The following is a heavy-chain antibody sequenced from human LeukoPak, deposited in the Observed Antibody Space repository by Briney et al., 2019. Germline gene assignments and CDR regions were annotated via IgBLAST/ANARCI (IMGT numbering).Heavy chain of an antibody. J-gene: IGHJ4*02. CDR3: GRRRDLVDY. CDR1: GFTFTDYY. D-gene: IGHD3-10*01. V-gene: IGHV3-11*04. CDR2: MSSSGRTI. Sequence: GGSLRLSCAASGFTFTDYYLSWIRQAPGRGLERVSYMSSSGRTIYYADSVKGRFTISRDNAKNSLYLQMNSLRAEDTAVYYCGRRRDLVDYWGQGTLVTVSS.